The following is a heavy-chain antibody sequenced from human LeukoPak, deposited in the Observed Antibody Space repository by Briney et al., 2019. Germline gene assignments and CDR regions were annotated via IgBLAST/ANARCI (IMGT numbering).Heavy chain of an antibody. CDR2: INQDESKK. D-gene: IGHD3-10*01. Sequence: GGSLRLSCAASGFTFSADWMNWVRQAPGKGLEWVANINQDESKKYYVDSVKGRFTISRDNAKNSLYLQMNSLRAEDTAVYYCARVGGHYYGSGSYSYYYYMDVWGKGTTVTISS. J-gene: IGHJ6*03. CDR1: GFTFSADW. CDR3: ARVGGHYYGSGSYSYYYYMDV. V-gene: IGHV3-7*01.